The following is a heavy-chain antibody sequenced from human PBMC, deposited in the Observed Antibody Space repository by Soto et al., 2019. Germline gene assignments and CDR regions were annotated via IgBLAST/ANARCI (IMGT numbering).Heavy chain of an antibody. J-gene: IGHJ5*02. V-gene: IGHV2-5*02. Sequence: QITLKESGPTLVRPTQTLTLTCTFSGFSLSTTGVGVGWIRQPPGKALEWLALIYWDDDKRYSPSLKSRLTTTXYXXKKEVILTLPNMAPVYTPRYYCAHRFPHYGLGRSRGNWFDPWRQGTLVTVSS. CDR2: IYWDDDK. CDR3: AHRFPHYGLGRSRGNWFDP. D-gene: IGHD3-10*01. CDR1: GFSLSTTGVG.